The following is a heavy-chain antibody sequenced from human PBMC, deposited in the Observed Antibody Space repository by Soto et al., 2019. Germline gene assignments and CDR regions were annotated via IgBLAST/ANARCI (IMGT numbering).Heavy chain of an antibody. Sequence: EVQLVESGGGLVQPGGSLRLSCAASGFTFSDHYMDWVRQAPGKGLEWVGRTRNKANSYTTEYAASVKGRFTISRDDSKNSLYLQMNSLKNEDTAVYYCARAEVGAIHYWVQGTLVTVSS. CDR2: TRNKANSYTT. CDR1: GFTFSDHY. CDR3: ARAEVGAIHY. J-gene: IGHJ4*02. V-gene: IGHV3-72*01. D-gene: IGHD1-26*01.